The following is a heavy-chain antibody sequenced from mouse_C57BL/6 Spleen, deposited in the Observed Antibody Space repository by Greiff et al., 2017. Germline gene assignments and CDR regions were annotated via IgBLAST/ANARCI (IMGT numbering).Heavy chain of an antibody. CDR2: IDPSDSYT. CDR1: GYTFTSYW. J-gene: IGHJ3*01. CDR3: ARHLTGTFAY. Sequence: QVQLQQPGAELVKPGASVKLSCKASGYTFTSYWMQWVKQRPGQGLEWIGEIDPSDSYTNYNQKFKGKATLTVDTSSSTAYLQLSSLTSEDSAVYYGARHLTGTFAYWGQGTLVTVSA. D-gene: IGHD4-1*01. V-gene: IGHV1-50*01.